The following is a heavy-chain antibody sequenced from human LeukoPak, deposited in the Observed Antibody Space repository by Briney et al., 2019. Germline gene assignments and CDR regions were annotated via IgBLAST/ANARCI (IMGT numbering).Heavy chain of an antibody. J-gene: IGHJ4*02. CDR2: ISNSGSSI. CDR1: GFTFSSYE. D-gene: IGHD7-27*01. V-gene: IGHV3-48*03. CDR3: GRGHWGLDY. Sequence: GGSLRLSCAASGFTFSSYEMNWVRQAPGKGLEWVSYISNSGSSIYYADSLKGRFTTSRDNAKSSLYLQMNSLRAEDTAVYYCGRGHWGLDYWGQGALVTVSS.